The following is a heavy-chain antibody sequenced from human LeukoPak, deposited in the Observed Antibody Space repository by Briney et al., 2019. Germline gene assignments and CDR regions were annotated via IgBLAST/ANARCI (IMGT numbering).Heavy chain of an antibody. CDR3: ARDPMVRGTRYYFDY. CDR1: GFTFSSYE. J-gene: IGHJ4*02. CDR2: INRDGSST. V-gene: IGHV3-74*01. Sequence: GGSLRLSCAASGFTFSSYEMNWVRQAPGKGLVWVSRINRDGSSTTYADSVKGRFTISRDNAKNTLYLQMNSLRAEDTAVYYCARDPMVRGTRYYFDYWGQGTLVTVSS. D-gene: IGHD3-10*01.